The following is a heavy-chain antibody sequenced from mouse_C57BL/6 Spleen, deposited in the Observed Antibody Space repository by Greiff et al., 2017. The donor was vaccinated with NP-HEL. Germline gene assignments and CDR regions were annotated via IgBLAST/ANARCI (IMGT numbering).Heavy chain of an antibody. Sequence: QVQLQQPGAELVKPGASVKLSCKASGYTFTSYWMQWVKQRPGQGLEWIGEIDPSDSYTNYNQKFKGKATLTVDTSSSTAYMQLSSLTSEDSAVYYCARYNDYDPLFDYWGQGTTLTVSS. V-gene: IGHV1-50*01. D-gene: IGHD2-4*01. J-gene: IGHJ2*01. CDR2: IDPSDSYT. CDR1: GYTFTSYW. CDR3: ARYNDYDPLFDY.